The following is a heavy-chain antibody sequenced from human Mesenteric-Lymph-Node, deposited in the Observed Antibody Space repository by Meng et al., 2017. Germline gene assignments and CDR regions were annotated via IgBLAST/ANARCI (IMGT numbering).Heavy chain of an antibody. Sequence: QRLASGTRLVNTSHHLSLTCTVSGGSISSGGYYWSWLRQHPGKGLEWIGYIYYSGSTYYNPSLKSRVTISVDTSKNQFSLKLSSVTAADTAVYYCARGPSRWLQFSFDYWGQGTLVTVFS. D-gene: IGHD5-24*01. J-gene: IGHJ4*02. CDR3: ARGPSRWLQFSFDY. CDR1: GGSISSGGYY. CDR2: IYYSGST. V-gene: IGHV4-31*02.